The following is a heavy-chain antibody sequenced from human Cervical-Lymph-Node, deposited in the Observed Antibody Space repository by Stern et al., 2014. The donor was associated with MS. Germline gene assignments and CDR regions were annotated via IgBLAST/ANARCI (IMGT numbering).Heavy chain of an antibody. J-gene: IGHJ5*02. CDR1: GGSINSGDYS. V-gene: IGHV4-30-2*01. D-gene: IGHD3-3*01. CDR2: MYHSGST. Sequence: QVQLVESGSGLVKPSQTLSLTCAVSGGSINSGDYSWSWIRQPPGKGLEWIGYMYHSGSTFYNPSLKSRVTISVDRSKNHFSLKVTSVTAADTAVYYCARSRSGYMWFDPWGQGTLVTVSS. CDR3: ARSRSGYMWFDP.